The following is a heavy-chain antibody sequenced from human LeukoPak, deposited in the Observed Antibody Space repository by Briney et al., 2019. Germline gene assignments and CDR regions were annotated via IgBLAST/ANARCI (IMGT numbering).Heavy chain of an antibody. CDR2: IYTSGST. J-gene: IGHJ5*02. Sequence: SQTLSLTCTVSGGSISSGSYYWSWIRQPAGKGLEWIGRIYTSGSTNYNPSLKSRVTISVDTSKNQFSLKLSSVTAADTAVYYCARDKYRGGYRWFDPWGQGTLVTVSS. CDR1: GGSISSGSYY. V-gene: IGHV4-61*02. D-gene: IGHD1-26*01. CDR3: ARDKYRGGYRWFDP.